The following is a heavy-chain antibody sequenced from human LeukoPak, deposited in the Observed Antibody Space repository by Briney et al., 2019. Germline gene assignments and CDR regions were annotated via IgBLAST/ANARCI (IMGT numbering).Heavy chain of an antibody. CDR1: GGSISSGGYY. CDR3: ARDTRVSNYYYYMDV. V-gene: IGHV4-30-2*01. J-gene: IGHJ6*03. Sequence: SQTLSLTCTVSGGSISSGGYYWSWIRQPPGRGLEWIGYIYHSGSTYYNPSLKSRVTISVDRSKNQFSLKLSSVTAADTAVYYCARDTRVSNYYYYMDVWGKGTTVTVSS. D-gene: IGHD3-10*01. CDR2: IYHSGST.